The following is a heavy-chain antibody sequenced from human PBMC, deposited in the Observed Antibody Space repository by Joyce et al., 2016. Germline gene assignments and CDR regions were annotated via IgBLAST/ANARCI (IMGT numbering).Heavy chain of an antibody. V-gene: IGHV3-21*01. Sequence: EVQLVESGGGLVKPGGSLRLSCAASGFTFSSYSMHWVRQAPGKGLGWVSSISSSSSYIYDADSVKSRFTISRDNAKNSLYLQMNSLRAEDTAVYYCARDHPTLETISGVVINSLPYYFDDWGQGTLVTVSS. D-gene: IGHD3-3*01. CDR1: GFTFSSYS. CDR3: ARDHPTLETISGVVINSLPYYFDD. CDR2: ISSSSSYI. J-gene: IGHJ4*02.